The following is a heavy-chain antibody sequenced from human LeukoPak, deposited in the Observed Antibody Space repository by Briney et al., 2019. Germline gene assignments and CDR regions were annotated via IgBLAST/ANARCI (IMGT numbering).Heavy chain of an antibody. Sequence: PGGSLRLSCAASGFTFSSYAMSWVRQAPGKGLEWVSAISGSGGSTYYADSVKGRFTISRDNSKSTLYLQMNSLRAEDTAVYYCAKDGGDYYGSGSYPFDYWGQGTLVTVSS. CDR1: GFTFSSYA. V-gene: IGHV3-23*01. D-gene: IGHD3-10*01. J-gene: IGHJ4*02. CDR3: AKDGGDYYGSGSYPFDY. CDR2: ISGSGGST.